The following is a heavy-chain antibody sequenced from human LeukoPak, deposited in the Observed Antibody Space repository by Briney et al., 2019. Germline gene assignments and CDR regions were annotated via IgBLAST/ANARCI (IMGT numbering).Heavy chain of an antibody. CDR3: ARDGYSSGWYDY. CDR2: IHDSGST. D-gene: IGHD6-19*01. Sequence: SGTLSLTCTVSGGSFSSYYWNWIRQSPGKELEWIGHIHDSGSTTYNPSLKSRVTTSVDTSKNQFSLKLSSVTAADTAVYYCARDGYSSGWYDYWGQGTLVTVSS. J-gene: IGHJ4*02. V-gene: IGHV4-59*01. CDR1: GGSFSSYY.